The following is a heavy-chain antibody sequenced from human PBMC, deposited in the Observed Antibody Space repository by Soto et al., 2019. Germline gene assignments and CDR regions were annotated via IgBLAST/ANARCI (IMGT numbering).Heavy chain of an antibody. CDR1: GYSFTSYW. Sequence: GESLKISCKGSGYSFTSYWIGWVRQMPGKGLEWMGIIYPGDSDTRYSPSFQGQVTISADKSTSTAYLQWSSLKASDTAMYYCARSSSIAVAAFDYWGQGTLVTVSS. D-gene: IGHD6-19*01. V-gene: IGHV5-51*01. CDR2: IYPGDSDT. CDR3: ARSSSIAVAAFDY. J-gene: IGHJ4*02.